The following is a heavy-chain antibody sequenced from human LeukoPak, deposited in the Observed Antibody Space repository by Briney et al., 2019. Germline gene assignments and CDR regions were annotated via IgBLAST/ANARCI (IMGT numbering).Heavy chain of an antibody. Sequence: QTGGSLRLSCAASGFTFSSYAMSWVRQAPGKGLEWVSAISGSGGSTYYADSVKGRFTISRDNANNVLYLQMNSLRAEDTAVYYCARDPTYYLRYGYFDSWGQGTLVTVSS. V-gene: IGHV3-23*01. D-gene: IGHD1-26*01. CDR2: ISGSGGST. J-gene: IGHJ4*02. CDR3: ARDPTYYLRYGYFDS. CDR1: GFTFSSYA.